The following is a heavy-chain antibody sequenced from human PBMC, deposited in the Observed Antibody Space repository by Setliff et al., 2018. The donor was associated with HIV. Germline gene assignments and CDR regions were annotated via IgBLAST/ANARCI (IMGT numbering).Heavy chain of an antibody. CDR2: IFYSGST. CDR3: ATYESSWREPAPPRY. J-gene: IGHJ4*02. V-gene: IGHV4-59*08. D-gene: IGHD2-2*01. Sequence: PSETPSLTCTVSGGSISSYYWSWIRQPPGEGLEWIGYIFYSGSTNYNPSLKSRVTISLDTSKNQFSLKLTSVTAADTAVYYCATYESSWREPAPPRYWGQGTLVTGSS. CDR1: GGSISSYY.